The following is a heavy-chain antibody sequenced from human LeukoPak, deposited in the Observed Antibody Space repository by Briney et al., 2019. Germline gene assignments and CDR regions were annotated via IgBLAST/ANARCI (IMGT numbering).Heavy chain of an antibody. J-gene: IGHJ1*01. D-gene: IGHD2-2*01. Sequence: YYADSVKGRFTISRDNSKNTLYLQMNSLRAEDAAVYYCARGRGWYCSSTSCQRFAEYFQHWGQGTLVTVSS. CDR3: ARGRGWYCSSTSCQRFAEYFQH. V-gene: IGHV3-30*01.